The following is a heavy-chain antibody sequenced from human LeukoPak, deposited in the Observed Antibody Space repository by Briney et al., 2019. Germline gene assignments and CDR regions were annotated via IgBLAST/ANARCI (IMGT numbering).Heavy chain of an antibody. V-gene: IGHV3-30*03. D-gene: IGHD3-10*01. CDR2: ISNDGSNK. CDR3: ARALTWFGMNAFDI. J-gene: IGHJ3*02. CDR1: GFTFSSYG. Sequence: GGSLRLSCAASGFTFSSYGMHWVRQAPGKGLEWVAVISNDGSNKYYADSVKGRFTISRDNSKNTLYLQMNSLRAEDTAVYYCARALTWFGMNAFDIWGQGTMVTVSS.